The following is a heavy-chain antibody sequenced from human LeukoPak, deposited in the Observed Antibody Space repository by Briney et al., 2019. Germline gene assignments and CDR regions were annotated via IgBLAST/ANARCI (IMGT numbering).Heavy chain of an antibody. D-gene: IGHD3-9*01. CDR3: ARHQGVLYYDILTVYRRSNWFDP. J-gene: IGHJ5*02. Sequence: PGESLKISCKGSGYSFTSYWIGWVRQMPGKGLEWMGIIYPGDSDTRYSPSFQGQVTISADKSISTAYLQWSSLKASDTAMYYCARHQGVLYYDILTVYRRSNWFDPWGQGTLVTVSS. CDR1: GYSFTSYW. CDR2: IYPGDSDT. V-gene: IGHV5-51*01.